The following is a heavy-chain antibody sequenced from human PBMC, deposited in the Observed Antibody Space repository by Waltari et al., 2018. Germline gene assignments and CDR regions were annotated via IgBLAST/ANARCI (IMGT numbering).Heavy chain of an antibody. CDR2: ITYDGNYK. D-gene: IGHD3-9*01. CDR1: GFSCSNYA. CDR3: AREITGYYPTY. J-gene: IGHJ4*02. Sequence: QVQLVESGGGVVQPGGSLRLSCAAPGFSCSNYAMLWVRQAPGKGLEWVALITYDGNYKSYADSVKGRFSISRDDSVDRLYLQMNSLRPEDTALYYCAREITGYYPTYWGQGTLVTVSS. V-gene: IGHV3-30-3*01.